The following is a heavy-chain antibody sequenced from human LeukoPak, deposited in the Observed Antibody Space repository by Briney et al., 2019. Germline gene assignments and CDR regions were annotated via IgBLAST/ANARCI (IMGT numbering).Heavy chain of an antibody. V-gene: IGHV3-23*01. CDR2: ISGSGGST. CDR1: GFTFSSYA. Sequence: GGSLRLSCAASGFTFSSYAMSWVRQAPGKGLEWVSAISGSGGSTYYADSVKGRFTISRDNSKNTLYLQMNSLRAEDTAVYYCAKRGVYYDFWSGYFYDYWGQGILVTVSS. D-gene: IGHD3-3*01. J-gene: IGHJ4*02. CDR3: AKRGVYYDFWSGYFYDY.